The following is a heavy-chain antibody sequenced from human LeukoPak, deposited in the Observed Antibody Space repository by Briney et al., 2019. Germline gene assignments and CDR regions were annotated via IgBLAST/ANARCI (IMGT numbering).Heavy chain of an antibody. D-gene: IGHD6-13*01. CDR3: ATIEAAGSSFDY. CDR2: INPSGGTT. Sequence: ASVKVSCKASGYALTNYYMHWVRQAPGQGLEWMGIINPSGGTTNYAQKFQGRITMTRDTSTSTVYVELTSLRSEDTAVYYCATIEAAGSSFDYWGQGTLVTVSS. CDR1: GYALTNYY. V-gene: IGHV1-46*01. J-gene: IGHJ4*02.